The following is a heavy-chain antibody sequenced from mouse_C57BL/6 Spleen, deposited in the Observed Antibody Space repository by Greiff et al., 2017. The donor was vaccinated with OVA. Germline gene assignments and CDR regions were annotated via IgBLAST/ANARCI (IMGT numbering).Heavy chain of an antibody. Sequence: VQLQQSGPELVKPGASVKMSCKASGYTFTDYNMHWVKQSHGKSLEWIGYINPNNGGTSYNQKFKGKATLTVTKSSSTAYMELRSLTSEDSAVYYCARSAGFYYYGSSPPYAMDYWGQGTSVTVSS. CDR1: GYTFTDYN. CDR2: INPNNGGT. CDR3: ARSAGFYYYGSSPPYAMDY. V-gene: IGHV1-22*01. D-gene: IGHD1-1*01. J-gene: IGHJ4*01.